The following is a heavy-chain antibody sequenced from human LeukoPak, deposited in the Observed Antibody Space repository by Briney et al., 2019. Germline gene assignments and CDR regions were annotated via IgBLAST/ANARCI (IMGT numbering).Heavy chain of an antibody. V-gene: IGHV3-20*04. J-gene: IGHJ3*02. CDR1: GFTFDDYG. D-gene: IGHD6-6*01. CDR3: AKSIAARLGAFDI. Sequence: PGGSLRLSCAVSGFTFDDYGLSWVRQAPGKGLEWVSEINWNGGSTGYTDSVKGRFSISRDNAKNSLYLQMNSLRAEDTAVYYRAKSIAARLGAFDIWGQGTMVTVSS. CDR2: INWNGGST.